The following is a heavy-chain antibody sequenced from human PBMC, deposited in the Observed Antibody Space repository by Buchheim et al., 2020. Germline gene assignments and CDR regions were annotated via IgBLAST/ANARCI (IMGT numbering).Heavy chain of an antibody. CDR3: ARVMVVDATRWYRMDF. Sequence: QVQLVQSGAEVKKPGASVKVSCKASGYTFTSYDINWVRQATGQGHEWMGCMNPNSGNNGYSQKFQGRVTMTRNTSISTAYMELSSLRSEDTVVYYGARVMVVDATRWYRMDFRGQGTT. J-gene: IGHJ6*01. D-gene: IGHD2-15*01. V-gene: IGHV1-8*01. CDR1: GYTFTSYD. CDR2: MNPNSGNN.